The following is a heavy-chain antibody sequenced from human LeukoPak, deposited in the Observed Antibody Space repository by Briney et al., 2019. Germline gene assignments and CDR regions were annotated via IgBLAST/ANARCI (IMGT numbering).Heavy chain of an antibody. V-gene: IGHV3-13*01. CDR2: IGTAGDT. D-gene: IGHD5-12*01. J-gene: IGHJ2*01. CDR3: ARVRKYSGYYSWYFDL. Sequence: GGSLRLSCAASGFPFSSYSMNWVRQAPGKGLEWVSAIGTAGDTYYPGSVKGRFTISRENAKNSLYLQMNSLRAGDTAVYYCARVRKYSGYYSWYFDLWGRGTLVTVSS. CDR1: GFPFSSYS.